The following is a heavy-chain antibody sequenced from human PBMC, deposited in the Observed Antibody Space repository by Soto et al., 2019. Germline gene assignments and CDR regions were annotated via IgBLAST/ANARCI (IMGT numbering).Heavy chain of an antibody. CDR3: AIHWYESKYVIDYYGMDV. Sequence: QVQLVQSGAEVKKPGSSVKVSCKASGGTFSSYAISWVRQAPGHGIEWMGGIIPIFGTANYAQKFQGRVTITSDESKSTAYVELSSLRSEDTAVDYWAIHWYESKYVIDYYGMDVWGQGTTVTVSS. D-gene: IGHD2-21*01. CDR2: IIPIFGTA. CDR1: GGTFSSYA. J-gene: IGHJ6*02. V-gene: IGHV1-69*01.